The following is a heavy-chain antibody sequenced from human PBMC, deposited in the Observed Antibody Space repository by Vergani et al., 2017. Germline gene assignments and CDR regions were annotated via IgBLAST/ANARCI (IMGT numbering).Heavy chain of an antibody. CDR2: INHSGST. Sequence: QVQLQQWGAGLLKPSETLSLTCAVYGGSFSGYYWSWIRQPPGKGLEWIGEINHSGSTNYNPSLKSRVTISVDTSKNQFSLKLSSVTAADTAVYYCARGPLCYYGMDVWGQGTTVTVSS. CDR1: GGSFSGYY. CDR3: ARGPLCYYGMDV. J-gene: IGHJ6*02. V-gene: IGHV4-34*01.